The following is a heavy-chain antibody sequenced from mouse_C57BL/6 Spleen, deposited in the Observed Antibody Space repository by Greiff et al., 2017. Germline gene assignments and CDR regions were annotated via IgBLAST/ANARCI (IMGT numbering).Heavy chain of an antibody. V-gene: IGHV1-81*01. CDR2: IYPRSGNT. D-gene: IGHD2-3*01. J-gene: IGHJ3*01. CDR3: ARSYDGYLAY. Sequence: VQLQQSGAELARPGASVKLSCKASGYTFTSYGISWVKQRTGQGLEWIGEIYPRSGNTYYNEKFKGKATLTADKSSSTAYMELRSLTSEDSEVYFCARSYDGYLAYWGQGTLVTVSA. CDR1: GYTFTSYG.